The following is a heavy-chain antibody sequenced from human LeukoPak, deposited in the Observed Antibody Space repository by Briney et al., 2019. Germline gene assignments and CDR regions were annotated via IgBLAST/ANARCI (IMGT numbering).Heavy chain of an antibody. CDR1: GYSISSGDY. D-gene: IGHD3-22*01. V-gene: IGHV4-38-2*02. Sequence: SETPSLTCGVSGYSISSGDYWGWIRQPPGKGLEWIGTIYRTGRTYYNPSLKSRVTISVDTSKNQFSLKLNSVTAADTAVYYCARESYYDSGGYYYPEYWGQGTLVTVSS. J-gene: IGHJ4*02. CDR3: ARESYYDSGGYYYPEY. CDR2: IYRTGRT.